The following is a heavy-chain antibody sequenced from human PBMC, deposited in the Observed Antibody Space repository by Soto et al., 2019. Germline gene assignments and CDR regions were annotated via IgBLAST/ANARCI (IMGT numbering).Heavy chain of an antibody. V-gene: IGHV2-5*02. CDR1: GFSLSTSGVG. Sequence: GPTLVNPTQTLTLTCTFSGFSLSTSGVGVGWIRQPPGKALEWLALIYWDDDKRYSPSLKSRLTITKDTSKNQVVLTMTNMDPVDTATYYCAHRPKGGYYYYYGMDVWGQGTTVTVSS. D-gene: IGHD3-16*01. J-gene: IGHJ6*02. CDR3: AHRPKGGYYYYYGMDV. CDR2: IYWDDDK.